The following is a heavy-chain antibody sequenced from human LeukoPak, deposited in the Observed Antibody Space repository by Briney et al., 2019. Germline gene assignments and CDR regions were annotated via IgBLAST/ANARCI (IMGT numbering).Heavy chain of an antibody. Sequence: GGSLRLSCAASGFTFSNAWMSWVRQAPGKGLEWVSVIYSGGSTYYADSVKGRFTISRDNSKNTLYLQMNSLRAEDTAVYYCARDYYGSGSYSVDYWGQGTLVTVSS. V-gene: IGHV3-66*01. CDR1: GFTFSNAW. CDR3: ARDYYGSGSYSVDY. J-gene: IGHJ4*02. CDR2: IYSGGST. D-gene: IGHD3-10*01.